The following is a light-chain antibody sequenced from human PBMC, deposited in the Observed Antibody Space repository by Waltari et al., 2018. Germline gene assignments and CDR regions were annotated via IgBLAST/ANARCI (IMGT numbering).Light chain of an antibody. CDR1: SLRSYH. CDR2: GRN. V-gene: IGLV3-19*01. J-gene: IGLJ2*01. CDR3: NSRDTSGNRVI. Sequence: SSGLTQDPAVSVALGQTVRITCQGDSLRSYHASWYQQKPGQAPLLVVYGRNNRPSGIRDRFSASSSGNTDFLTITGAQAEDEAVYHCNSRDTSGNRVIFGGGTKLTV.